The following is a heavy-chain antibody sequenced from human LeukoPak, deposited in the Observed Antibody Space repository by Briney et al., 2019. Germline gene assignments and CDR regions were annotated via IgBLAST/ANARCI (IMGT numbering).Heavy chain of an antibody. CDR1: EFTFSFYW. D-gene: IGHD3-16*01. CDR2: INPDGSTT. CDR3: AKPAGGGPFDY. Sequence: PGGSLRLSCVASEFTFSFYWMQWVRQVPGKGLVWVSRINPDGSTTTYADSVQGRFTISRDNVKNTLYLQMNSLRAEDTAVYYCAKPAGGGPFDYWGQGTLVTVSS. J-gene: IGHJ4*02. V-gene: IGHV3-74*01.